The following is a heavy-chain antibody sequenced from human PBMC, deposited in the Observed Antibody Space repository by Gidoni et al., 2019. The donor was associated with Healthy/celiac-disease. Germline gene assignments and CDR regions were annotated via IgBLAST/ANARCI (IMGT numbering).Heavy chain of an antibody. CDR3: ARGPHRAAAL. V-gene: IGHV4-34*01. J-gene: IGHJ4*02. Sequence: QVQLQQWGAGLLKPSETLSLTCAVYGGSFSGYYWSWIRQPPGKGLEWIGEINHSGSTNYNPSLKSRVTISVDTSKNQFSLKLSSVTAADTAVYYCARGPHRAAALWGQGTLVTVSS. D-gene: IGHD2-2*01. CDR1: GGSFSGYY. CDR2: INHSGST.